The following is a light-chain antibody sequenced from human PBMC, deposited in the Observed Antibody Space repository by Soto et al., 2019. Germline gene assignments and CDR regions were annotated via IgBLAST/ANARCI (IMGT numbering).Light chain of an antibody. J-gene: IGKJ1*01. CDR3: QQYETSPPCT. Sequence: EIVLTQSPGTLSLFPGERATLSRRASRSVSSTYLAWYQKKAGQAPRLLIYGVSSRATGIPDRFSGSGSGTDFTLTISRLEPEDCAVYYCQQYETSPPCTFGQGTKV. CDR1: RSVSSTY. CDR2: GVS. V-gene: IGKV3-20*01.